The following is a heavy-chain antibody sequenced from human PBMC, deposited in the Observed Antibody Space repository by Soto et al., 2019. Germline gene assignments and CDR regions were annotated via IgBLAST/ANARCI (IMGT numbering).Heavy chain of an antibody. CDR1: GFSLSTSGVG. CDR2: IYWDDDK. Sequence: QITLKESGPTLVKTTQTLTLTCIFSGFSLSTSGVGVGWIRQPPGKALEWLAVIYWDDDKRYSPSLKSRVTITRDTSKNQVVFTMTNMDPEDTGTFYCAHLTSWGEGAPFDIWGQGTKVTVSS. J-gene: IGHJ3*02. D-gene: IGHD3-16*01. V-gene: IGHV2-5*02. CDR3: AHLTSWGEGAPFDI.